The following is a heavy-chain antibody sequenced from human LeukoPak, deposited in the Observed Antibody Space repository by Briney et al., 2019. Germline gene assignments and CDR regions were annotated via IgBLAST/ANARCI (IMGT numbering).Heavy chain of an antibody. CDR3: ARSVDYVGDY. V-gene: IGHV1-2*06. Sequence: AASVKVSCKASGYTFTGHYIHWLRQAPGQGLEWMGRISPNSGGTNYAPKFQGRVTMTRDTSISTAYMELSRLTSDDTAVYYCARSVDYVGDYWGQGTLVTVFS. D-gene: IGHD4-17*01. CDR2: ISPNSGGT. J-gene: IGHJ4*02. CDR1: GYTFTGHY.